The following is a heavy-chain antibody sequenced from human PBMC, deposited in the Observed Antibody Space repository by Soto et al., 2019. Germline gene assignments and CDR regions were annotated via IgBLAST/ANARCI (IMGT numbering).Heavy chain of an antibody. CDR3: ARVGFGGYCSGGSCYGYFQH. CDR2: MNPNSGNT. D-gene: IGHD2-15*01. CDR1: GYTFTSYD. V-gene: IGHV1-8*01. J-gene: IGHJ1*01. Sequence: ASVKVSCKASGYTFTSYDINWVRQATGQGLEWMGWMNPNSGNTGYAQKFQGRVTMTRNTSISTAYMELSSLRSEDTAVYYCARVGFGGYCSGGSCYGYFQHWGQGTLVTVSS.